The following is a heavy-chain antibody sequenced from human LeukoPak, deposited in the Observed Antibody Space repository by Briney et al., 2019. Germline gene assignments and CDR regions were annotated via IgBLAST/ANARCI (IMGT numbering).Heavy chain of an antibody. D-gene: IGHD6-25*01. Sequence: HPGGSLRLSCAASGFTFSNYWMTWVRQAPGKGLEWVANIKQDGSEKYYVDSVKGRFTISRDNAKNSLYLRMNSLRAEDTAVYYCTRDSGCLDVWGQGTTVTVSS. J-gene: IGHJ6*02. V-gene: IGHV3-7*01. CDR2: IKQDGSEK. CDR1: GFTFSNYW. CDR3: TRDSGCLDV.